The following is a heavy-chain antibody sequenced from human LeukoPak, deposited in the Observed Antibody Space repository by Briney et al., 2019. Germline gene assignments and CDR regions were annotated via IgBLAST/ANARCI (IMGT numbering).Heavy chain of an antibody. D-gene: IGHD3-10*01. CDR3: AKDVYGSGALDY. CDR1: GFTFSSYG. Sequence: PGGSLRLSCAASGFTFSSYGMSWVRQAPGKGLEWVSAISGSGGSTYYADSVKGRFTISRDNSKNTLYLQMNSLRAEDTAVYYCAKDVYGSGALDYWGQGTLVTVSS. CDR2: ISGSGGST. V-gene: IGHV3-23*01. J-gene: IGHJ4*02.